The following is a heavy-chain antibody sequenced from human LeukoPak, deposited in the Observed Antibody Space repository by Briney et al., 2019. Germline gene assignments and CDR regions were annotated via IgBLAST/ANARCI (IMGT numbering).Heavy chain of an antibody. CDR3: ARRGSGSWWVFDY. CDR1: GGSISSYY. Sequence: SETLSLTCTVSGGSISSYYWSWTRQPPGKGLEWIGYIYYSGSTNYNPSLKSRVTISVDTSKNQFSLKLSSVTAADTAVYYCARRGSGSWWVFDYWGQGTLVTVSP. CDR2: IYYSGST. D-gene: IGHD6-19*01. V-gene: IGHV4-59*01. J-gene: IGHJ4*02.